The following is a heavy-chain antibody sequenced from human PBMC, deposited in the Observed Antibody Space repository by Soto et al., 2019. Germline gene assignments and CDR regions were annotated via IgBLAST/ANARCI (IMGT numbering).Heavy chain of an antibody. CDR3: VRFGGAAAGPGDY. V-gene: IGHV3-48*03. Sequence: EVQLVQSGGGLVQPGGSLRLSCVASEFTFRSYEMNWVRQAPGKGLEWVSYISSSGTTIYYTDSVKGRFTISRDNAQKSLHLQMNSLRAEDTAVYYCVRFGGAAAGPGDYWGQGTLVTVSS. D-gene: IGHD6-13*01. J-gene: IGHJ4*02. CDR2: ISSSGTTI. CDR1: EFTFRSYE.